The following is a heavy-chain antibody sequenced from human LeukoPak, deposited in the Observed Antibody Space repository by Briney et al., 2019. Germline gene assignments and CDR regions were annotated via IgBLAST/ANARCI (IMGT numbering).Heavy chain of an antibody. D-gene: IGHD5-18*01. V-gene: IGHV3-48*03. CDR3: ATNIAVVTYFDS. Sequence: GGSLRLSCAASGFIFSSYEMSWVRQAPGKGLEWVSYISSSGRPIHYADSVKGRFTISRDNAKNSLYLQMNSLRAEDTALYYCATNIAVVTYFDSWGQGTLVTVSS. CDR2: ISSSGRPI. J-gene: IGHJ4*02. CDR1: GFIFSSYE.